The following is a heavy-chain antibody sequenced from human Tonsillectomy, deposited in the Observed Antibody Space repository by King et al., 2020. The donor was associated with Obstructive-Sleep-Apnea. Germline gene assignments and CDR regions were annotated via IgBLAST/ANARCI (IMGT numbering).Heavy chain of an antibody. V-gene: IGHV4-39*07. CDR2: INYSGST. CDR3: ARVGKYYDILTGYYRGYYFDY. Sequence: QLQLQESGPGLVKPSETLSLTCTVSGGSISSSSYYWGWVRQPPGKGLEWIGSINYSGSTYYNPSLKSRVTISVDTSKNQFSLKLSSVTAADTAVYYCARVGKYYDILTGYYRGYYFDYWGQGTLVTVSS. J-gene: IGHJ4*02. D-gene: IGHD3-9*01. CDR1: GGSISSSSYY.